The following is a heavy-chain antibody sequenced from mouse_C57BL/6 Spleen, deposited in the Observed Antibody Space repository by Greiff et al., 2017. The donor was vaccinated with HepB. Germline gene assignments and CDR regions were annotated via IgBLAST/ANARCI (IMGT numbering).Heavy chain of an antibody. D-gene: IGHD2-1*01. CDR1: GYTFTSYW. CDR3: ARGNYDYAMDY. V-gene: IGHV1-64*01. Sequence: VQLQQSGAELVKPGASVKLSCKASGYTFTSYWMHWVKQRPGQGLEWIGMIHPNSGSTNYNEKFKSKATLTVDKSSSTAYMQLSSLTSEDSAVYYCARGNYDYAMDYWGQGTSVTVSS. J-gene: IGHJ4*01. CDR2: IHPNSGST.